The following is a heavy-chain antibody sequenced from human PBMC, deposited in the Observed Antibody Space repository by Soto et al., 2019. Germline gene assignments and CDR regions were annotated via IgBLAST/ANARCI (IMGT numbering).Heavy chain of an antibody. CDR1: GFIFSDHY. D-gene: IGHD1-26*01. CDR3: TRISLVGATGGRYFDY. Sequence: VQLVESGGGLVQPGGSLRLSCAASGFIFSDHYMDWVRQAPGKGLECVGRIKNKANSYTTEYAASVKGRFTISRDDSKNSLYLQMNSLKTEDTAVYYCTRISLVGATGGRYFDYWGQGTLLTVSS. CDR2: IKNKANSYTT. V-gene: IGHV3-72*01. J-gene: IGHJ4*02.